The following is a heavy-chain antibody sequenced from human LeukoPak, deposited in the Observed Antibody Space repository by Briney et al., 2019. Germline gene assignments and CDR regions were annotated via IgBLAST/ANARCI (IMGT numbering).Heavy chain of an antibody. V-gene: IGHV3-73*01. D-gene: IGHD6-13*01. CDR3: AKDRVAAHDDFDC. CDR1: GFTFSGSA. CDR2: IRSKANSYAT. Sequence: PGGSLRLSCAASGFTFSGSAMHWVRQASGKGLEWVGRIRSKANSYATAYAASVKGRFTISRDDSKNTAYLQMNSLRAEDTAMYYCAKDRVAAHDDFDCWGQGTLVAVSS. J-gene: IGHJ4*02.